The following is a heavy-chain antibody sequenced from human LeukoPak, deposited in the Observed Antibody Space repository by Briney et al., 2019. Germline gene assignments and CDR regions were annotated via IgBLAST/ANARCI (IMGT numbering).Heavy chain of an antibody. CDR2: IWYDGSNK. CDR3: ARDFGNGAWFYGMDV. CDR1: GFTFSSYG. Sequence: GGSLRLSCAASGFTFSSYGMHWVRQAPGKGLEWVAVIWYDGSNKHYADSVKGRFTISRDNSKNTLSLQTNSLRADDTAVYYCARDFGNGAWFYGMDVWGQGTTVTVSS. D-gene: IGHD2-8*01. J-gene: IGHJ6*02. V-gene: IGHV3-33*01.